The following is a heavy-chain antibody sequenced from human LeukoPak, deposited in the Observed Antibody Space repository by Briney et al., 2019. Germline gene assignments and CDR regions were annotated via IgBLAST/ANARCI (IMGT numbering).Heavy chain of an antibody. CDR2: ISGSGGST. CDR3: LAGEGDYPV. J-gene: IGHJ4*02. V-gene: IGHV3-23*01. CDR1: GFTFSSYA. Sequence: GGSLRLSCAASGFTFSSYAMSWVRQAPGKGLEWVSTISGSGGSTYYADSVKGRFTISRDNSKNTLFVQMNSLRAEDTAVYYCLAGEGDYPVWGQGTLVIVSS. D-gene: IGHD3-10*01.